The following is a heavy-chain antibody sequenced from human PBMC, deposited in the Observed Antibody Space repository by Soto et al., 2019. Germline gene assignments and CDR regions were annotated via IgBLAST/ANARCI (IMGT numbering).Heavy chain of an antibody. CDR2: IWHDGNNK. CDR1: GFTFSNYG. CDR3: ASDLVGASDSYGLDV. D-gene: IGHD1-26*01. J-gene: IGHJ6*02. Sequence: VGSLRLSCAASGFTFSNYGTHWVRQAPGKGLEWVAIIWHDGNNKYYADSVRGRFIISRDNSKNRLYLQMNSLRAEDTAVYYCASDLVGASDSYGLDVWGQGTPVTVSS. V-gene: IGHV3-33*01.